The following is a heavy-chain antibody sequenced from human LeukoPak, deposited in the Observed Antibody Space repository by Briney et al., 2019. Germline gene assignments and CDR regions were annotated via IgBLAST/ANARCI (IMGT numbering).Heavy chain of an antibody. J-gene: IGHJ4*02. CDR2: IRPEGTTT. Sequence: GGSLRLSCAASGFTFSTYWMHWVRQAPGKGLVWVSRIRPEGTTTAYADSVKGRFTISRDNAKNTLFLQMNSLSAGDTAVYYCARDLDWILFDYWGQGTLVTVSS. CDR1: GFTFSTYW. V-gene: IGHV3-74*03. D-gene: IGHD3-9*01. CDR3: ARDLDWILFDY.